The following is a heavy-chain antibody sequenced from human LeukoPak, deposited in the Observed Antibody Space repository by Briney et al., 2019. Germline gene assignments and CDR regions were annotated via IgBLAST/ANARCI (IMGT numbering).Heavy chain of an antibody. CDR1: GFTFSSYA. CDR3: ARDPDSSDRRTDAASRNWFDP. Sequence: PGGSLRLSCAASGFTFSSYAMHWVRQAPGKGLEWVAVISYDGSNKYYADSVKGRITISRDNSKNTLYLQMNSLRAEDTAVYYCARDPDSSDRRTDAASRNWFDPWGQGTLVTVSS. V-gene: IGHV3-30-3*01. CDR2: ISYDGSNK. D-gene: IGHD2-15*01. J-gene: IGHJ5*02.